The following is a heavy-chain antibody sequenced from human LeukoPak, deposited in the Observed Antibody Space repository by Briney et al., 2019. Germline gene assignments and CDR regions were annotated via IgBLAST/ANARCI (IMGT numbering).Heavy chain of an antibody. J-gene: IGHJ5*02. CDR3: AKDHGFPNNWFDP. D-gene: IGHD3-10*01. CDR1: GFTFSSYA. V-gene: IGHV3-23*01. Sequence: PGGSLRLSCAASGFTFSSYAMSWVRQAPRKGLEWVSAISGSGGSTYYADSVKGRFTISRDNSKNTLHLQMNSLRAEDTAVYYCAKDHGFPNNWFDPWGQGTLVTVSS. CDR2: ISGSGGST.